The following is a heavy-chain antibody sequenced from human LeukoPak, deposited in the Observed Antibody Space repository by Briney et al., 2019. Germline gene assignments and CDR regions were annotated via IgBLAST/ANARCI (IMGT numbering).Heavy chain of an antibody. V-gene: IGHV4-59*01. CDR3: ARFSGSSWYRVFDY. CDR1: GGSISSYY. J-gene: IGHJ4*02. D-gene: IGHD6-13*01. Sequence: SETLSLTCTVSGGSISSYYWSWIRQPPGKGLEWIGYIYYSGITNYNPSLKSRVTISVDTSKNQFSLKLSSVTAADTAVYYCARFSGSSWYRVFDYWGQGTLVTVSS. CDR2: IYYSGIT.